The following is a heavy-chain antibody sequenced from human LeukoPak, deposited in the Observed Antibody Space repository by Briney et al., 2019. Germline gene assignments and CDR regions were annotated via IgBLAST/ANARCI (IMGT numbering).Heavy chain of an antibody. J-gene: IGHJ4*02. D-gene: IGHD2-15*01. V-gene: IGHV3-30*18. CDR1: GFTLSSYG. CDR2: ISYDGSNK. Sequence: GGSLRLSCAASGFTLSSYGMHWVRQAPGKGLEWVAVISYDGSNKYYADSVKGRFTISRDNSKNTLYLQMNSLRAEDTAVYYCAKDRECTGGSCYSYYFDYWGQGTLVTVSS. CDR3: AKDRECTGGSCYSYYFDY.